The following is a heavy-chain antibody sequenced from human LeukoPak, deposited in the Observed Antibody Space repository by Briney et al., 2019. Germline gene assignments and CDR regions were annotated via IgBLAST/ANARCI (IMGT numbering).Heavy chain of an antibody. CDR3: ARLSGPALYGSGSHFVDV. Sequence: GASVKVSCKASGYTFTNYYMHWVRQAPGQGLEWMGVINPSDGRTSYAQKFQGRVTMTRDTSTSTVYMELSSLRSEDTAVYSCARLSGPALYGSGSHFVDVWGKGTTVTVSS. V-gene: IGHV1-46*01. J-gene: IGHJ6*04. D-gene: IGHD3-10*01. CDR1: GYTFTNYY. CDR2: INPSDGRT.